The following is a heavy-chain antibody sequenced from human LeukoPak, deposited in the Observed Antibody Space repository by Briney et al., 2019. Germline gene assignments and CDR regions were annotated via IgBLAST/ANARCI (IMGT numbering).Heavy chain of an antibody. CDR3: AKDGGQWVPAPFWFDP. J-gene: IGHJ5*02. D-gene: IGHD6-19*01. CDR2: ISGSGGST. Sequence: GGSLRLSCAASGFTFSSYAMSWVRQAPGKGLEWVSAISGSGGSTYYADSVKGRFTISRDNSKNTLYLQMNSLRAEDTAVYYCAKDGGQWVPAPFWFDPWGQGTLVTVSS. V-gene: IGHV3-23*01. CDR1: GFTFSSYA.